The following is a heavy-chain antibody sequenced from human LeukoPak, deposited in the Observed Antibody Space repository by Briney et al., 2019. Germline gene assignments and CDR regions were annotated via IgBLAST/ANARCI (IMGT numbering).Heavy chain of an antibody. CDR3: ARGRYFDWLPPTYFDC. D-gene: IGHD3-9*01. Sequence: GGSLRLSCAASGFTFSSYAMSWVRQAPGKGLEWVSAISGSGGSTYYADSVKGRFTISRDNSKNTLYLQMNSLRAEDTAVYYCARGRYFDWLPPTYFDCWGQGTLVTVSS. J-gene: IGHJ4*02. V-gene: IGHV3-23*01. CDR1: GFTFSSYA. CDR2: ISGSGGST.